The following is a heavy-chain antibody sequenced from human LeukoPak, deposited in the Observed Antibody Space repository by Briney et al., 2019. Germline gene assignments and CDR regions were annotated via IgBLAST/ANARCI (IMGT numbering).Heavy chain of an antibody. CDR1: GFTFSSYA. D-gene: IGHD1-1*01. CDR3: AKREGALLENWKFDF. J-gene: IGHJ2*01. V-gene: IGHV3-23*05. Sequence: GGSLRLSCAASGFTFSSYAMSWVRQAPGKMLECVSTIEKDASNTYYADSVKGRVTISRDNSKNTLYLQMNSLRAEDTAIFYCAKREGALLENWKFDFWGRGTLVTVSS. CDR2: IEKDASNT.